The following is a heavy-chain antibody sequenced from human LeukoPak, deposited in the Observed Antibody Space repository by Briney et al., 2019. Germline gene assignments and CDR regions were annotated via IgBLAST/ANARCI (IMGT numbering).Heavy chain of an antibody. CDR3: ARDRGGGAGLDY. D-gene: IGHD1-26*01. Sequence: PGGSLRLSCAASGFTFSSYAMSWVRQAPGKGLEWVSAISGSGGSTYYADSVKGRFTISRENAKNSLYLQMNSLRAGDTAVYYCARDRGGGAGLDYWGQGTLVTVSS. CDR2: ISGSGGST. CDR1: GFTFSSYA. V-gene: IGHV3-23*01. J-gene: IGHJ4*02.